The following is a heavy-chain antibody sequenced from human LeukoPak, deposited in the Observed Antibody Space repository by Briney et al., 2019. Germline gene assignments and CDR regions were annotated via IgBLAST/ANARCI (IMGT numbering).Heavy chain of an antibody. V-gene: IGHV1-18*01. CDR2: ISAYNGNT. D-gene: IGHD2-2*01. CDR3: ARGVVPAALFSWFDP. CDR1: GYTFTSYG. J-gene: IGHJ5*02. Sequence: GASVKVSCKASGYTFTSYGISWVRQAPGQGLEWMGWISAYNGNTNYAQKLQGRVTMTTDTSTSTAYMELRSLRSDDTAVYYCARGVVPAALFSWFDPWGQGTLVSVSS.